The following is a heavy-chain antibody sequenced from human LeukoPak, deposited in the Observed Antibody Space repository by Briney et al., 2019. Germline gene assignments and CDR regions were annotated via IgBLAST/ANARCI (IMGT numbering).Heavy chain of an antibody. Sequence: GGSLRLSCAASGFTFSSYSMNWVRQAPGKGLEWVSYISSSSSTIYYADSVKGRFTISRDNAKDSLYLQMNSLRAEDTAVYYCARDYSSSSGKHAFDIWGQGTMVTVSS. CDR2: ISSSSSTI. CDR3: ARDYSSSSGKHAFDI. J-gene: IGHJ3*02. CDR1: GFTFSSYS. V-gene: IGHV3-48*01. D-gene: IGHD6-13*01.